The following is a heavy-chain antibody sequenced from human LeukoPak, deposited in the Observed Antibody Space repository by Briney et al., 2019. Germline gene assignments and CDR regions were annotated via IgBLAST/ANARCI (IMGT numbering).Heavy chain of an antibody. V-gene: IGHV3-43*01. CDR3: AKEVRGSSWTGFDY. CDR2: INKGGDRT. Sequence: GGSLRPSCAASGFTFDDYSIHWVRQPPGKGLEWVSLINKGGDRTYYADSVEGRFTISRDNSKNSLFLQMSSLKTEDTALYYCAKEVRGSSWTGFDYWGQGTLVTVSS. CDR1: GFTFDDYS. D-gene: IGHD6-13*01. J-gene: IGHJ4*02.